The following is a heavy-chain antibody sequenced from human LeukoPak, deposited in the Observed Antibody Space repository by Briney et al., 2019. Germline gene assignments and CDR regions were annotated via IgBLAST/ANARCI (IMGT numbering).Heavy chain of an antibody. Sequence: SSETLSLTCTVSGGSISSYYWSWLRQPPGKGLEWIGYIYYSGSTNYNPSLKSRVTISVDTSKNQFPLKLSSVTAADTAVYYCARSPLNYGDYDYWGQGTLVTVSS. CDR3: ARSPLNYGDYDY. CDR2: IYYSGST. CDR1: GGSISSYY. D-gene: IGHD4-17*01. J-gene: IGHJ4*02. V-gene: IGHV4-59*01.